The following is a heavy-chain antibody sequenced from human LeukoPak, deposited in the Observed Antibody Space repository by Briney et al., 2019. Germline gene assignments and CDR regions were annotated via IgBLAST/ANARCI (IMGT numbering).Heavy chain of an antibody. CDR1: GFTFSSSE. V-gene: IGHV3-21*01. J-gene: IGHJ6*02. CDR2: ISSSSSYI. Sequence: PGGSLRLSCAASGFTFSSSEMNWVRQAPGKGLKWVSSISSSSSYIYYADSVKGRFTISRDNAKNSLYLQMNSLRAEDTAVYYCASHQRLTYYYGSGSYYPGYYGMDVWGQGTTVTVSS. D-gene: IGHD3-10*01. CDR3: ASHQRLTYYYGSGSYYPGYYGMDV.